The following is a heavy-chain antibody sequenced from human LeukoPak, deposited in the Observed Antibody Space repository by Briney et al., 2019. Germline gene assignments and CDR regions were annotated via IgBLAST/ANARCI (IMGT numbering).Heavy chain of an antibody. V-gene: IGHV4-59*01. CDR3: ATGSIAVAGTSPYYYYGMDV. J-gene: IGHJ6*02. D-gene: IGHD6-19*01. Sequence: SETLSLTCTVSGGSISIYYWSWIRQPPGKGLEWSGYIYYSGSTNYNPSLQSRVTISVDTSKNQFSPKLSSVTAADTAVYYCATGSIAVAGTSPYYYYGMDVWGQGTTVTVSS. CDR2: IYYSGST. CDR1: GGSISIYY.